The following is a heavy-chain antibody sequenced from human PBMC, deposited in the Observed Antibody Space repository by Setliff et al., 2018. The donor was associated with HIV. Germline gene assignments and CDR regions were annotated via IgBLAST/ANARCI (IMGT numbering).Heavy chain of an antibody. CDR3: ARRGDSSGYYDAFDV. V-gene: IGHV4-4*02. CDR2: VYYTGNT. D-gene: IGHD3-22*01. Sequence: NPSETLSLTCAVSGGSISSSNWWSWVRQPPGKGLEWIGEVYYTGNTNYNPSLKSRVSISVDKSKNQFSLKLNSVTAADTAMYYCARRGDSSGYYDAFDVWGQGTRVT. CDR1: GGSISSSNW. J-gene: IGHJ3*01.